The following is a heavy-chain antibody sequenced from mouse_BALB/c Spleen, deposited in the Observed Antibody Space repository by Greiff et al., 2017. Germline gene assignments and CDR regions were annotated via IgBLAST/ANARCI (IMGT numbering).Heavy chain of an antibody. CDR1: GFTFSDYG. CDR2: ISNLAYSI. V-gene: IGHV5-15*02. D-gene: IGHD1-1*01. CDR3: ARVYYGSSPPFAY. J-gene: IGHJ3*01. Sequence: EVKLMESGGGLVQPGGSRKLSGAASGFTFSDYGMAWVRQAPGKGPEWVAFISNLAYSIYYADTVTGRFTISRENAKNTLYLEMSSLRSEDTAMYYCARVYYGSSPPFAYWGQGTLVTVSA.